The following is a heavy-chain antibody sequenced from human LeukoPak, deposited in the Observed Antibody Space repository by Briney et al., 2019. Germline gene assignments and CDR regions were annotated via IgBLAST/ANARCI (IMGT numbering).Heavy chain of an antibody. J-gene: IGHJ4*02. D-gene: IGHD2-15*01. CDR3: TTDGRDIVGD. CDR2: IRSTANGYAT. CDR1: GFTFSGSA. Sequence: GGSLRLSCAASGFTFSGSALHWVRQASGKGLEWVGRIRSTANGYATAYAASVKGRFTISRDDSKNTAYLQMDSLKTEDTAVYYCTTDGRDIVGDWGQGTLVTVSS. V-gene: IGHV3-73*01.